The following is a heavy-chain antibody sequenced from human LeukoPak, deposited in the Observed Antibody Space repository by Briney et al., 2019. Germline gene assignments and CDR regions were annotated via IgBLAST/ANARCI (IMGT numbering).Heavy chain of an antibody. D-gene: IGHD6-13*01. CDR3: ARAGHSSSWYNWFAP. Sequence: SETLSLTCTVSGGSISSYYWSWIRQPPGKGLEWIGDIYYSGSTNYNPSLKSRVTISVDTTKHQSSLKLSSVTPADPAVYYCARAGHSSSWYNWFAPWGQGTLVTVSS. CDR1: GGSISSYY. J-gene: IGHJ5*02. V-gene: IGHV4-59*01. CDR2: IYYSGST.